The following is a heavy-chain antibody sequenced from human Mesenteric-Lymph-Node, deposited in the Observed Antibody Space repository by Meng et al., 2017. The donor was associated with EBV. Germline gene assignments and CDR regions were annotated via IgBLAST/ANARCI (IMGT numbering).Heavy chain of an antibody. CDR2: INTNSGNP. Sequence: QVQLVQSGSEFKKPXDSXSVSXXAAXXXFTRYAMYWVRQAPGQGLEWMGWINTNSGNPMYAPDFTGRFVFSLDTSVSTAYLHISSLKPGDTAVYYCASGSTFGELYLNYYYGMDVWGQGTMVTVSS. D-gene: IGHD3-10*01. CDR1: XXXFTRYA. J-gene: IGHJ6*02. V-gene: IGHV7-4-1*02. CDR3: ASGSTFGELYLNYYYGMDV.